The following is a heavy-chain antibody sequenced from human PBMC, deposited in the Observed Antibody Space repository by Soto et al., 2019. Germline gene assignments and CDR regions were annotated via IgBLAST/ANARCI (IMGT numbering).Heavy chain of an antibody. CDR2: ISYDGIDK. Sequence: QVQLVESGGGVVQPGRSLRLSCAASGFTFSSFGIHWVRQAPGKGLEWVAVISYDGIDKNYADSVKGRFTISRENSKNMVYLQMSSLRAEDTAVYYCAKDLREMATIRPDYWGQGFLVTVSS. CDR1: GFTFSSFG. J-gene: IGHJ4*02. CDR3: AKDLREMATIRPDY. V-gene: IGHV3-30*18. D-gene: IGHD5-12*01.